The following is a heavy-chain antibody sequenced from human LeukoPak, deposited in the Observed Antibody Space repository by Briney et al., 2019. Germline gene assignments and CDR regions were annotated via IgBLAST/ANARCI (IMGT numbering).Heavy chain of an antibody. Sequence: GGSLRLSCAASGFPFTSSAIYWVRQAPGKGLEWVSSISSSSSYVYYADSVKGRFTISRDNAKNSLYLQMNSLRAEDTAVYYCARAGAAAPEDYWGQGTLVTVSS. CDR3: ARAGAAAPEDY. D-gene: IGHD2-2*01. CDR1: GFPFTSSA. CDR2: ISSSSSYV. V-gene: IGHV3-21*01. J-gene: IGHJ4*02.